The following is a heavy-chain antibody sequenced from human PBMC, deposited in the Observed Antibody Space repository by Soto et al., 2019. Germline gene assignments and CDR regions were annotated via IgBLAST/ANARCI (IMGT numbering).Heavy chain of an antibody. CDR1: GFTFSSYT. J-gene: IGHJ4*02. CDR2: ISYDGSNK. CDR3: ARDSQGQGCY. V-gene: IGHV3-30-3*01. Sequence: QVQLVESGGGVVQPGRSLRLSCAASGFTFSSYTMHWVRQAPGKGLEWVAVISYDGSNKYYADSVKGRFTISRDNSKNTLYLQMNSLRAEDTAVYYCARDSQGQGCYWGQGTLVTVSS. D-gene: IGHD6-19*01.